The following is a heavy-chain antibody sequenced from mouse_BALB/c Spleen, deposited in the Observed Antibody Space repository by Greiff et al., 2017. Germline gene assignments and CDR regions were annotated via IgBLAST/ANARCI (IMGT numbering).Heavy chain of an antibody. CDR1: GYTFTSYW. J-gene: IGHJ3*01. CDR3: ARSIYYDYAWFAY. V-gene: IGHV1-4*01. CDR2: INPSTGYT. D-gene: IGHD2-4*01. Sequence: QVQLQQSGAELARPGASVKLSCKASGYTFTSYWMQWVKQRPGQGLEWIGYINPSTGYTEYNQKFKDKATLTADKSSSTAYMQLSSLTSEDSAVYYCARSIYYDYAWFAYWGQGTLVTVSA.